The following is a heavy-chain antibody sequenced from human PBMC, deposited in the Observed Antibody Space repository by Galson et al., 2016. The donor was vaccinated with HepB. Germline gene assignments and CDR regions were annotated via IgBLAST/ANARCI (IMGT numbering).Heavy chain of an antibody. CDR1: GFTFATYA. V-gene: IGHV3-23*01. CDR3: AKVSDVVLVTYFDY. CDR2: ISGRGGGT. Sequence: SLRLSCAASGFTFATYAMTWVRQAPGKGLEWVSGISGRGGGTYYADSVKGRFTVSRDDSKNTLYLQMYSLRAEDTAVYYCAKVSDVVLVTYFDYWGQGTLVTVSS. J-gene: IGHJ4*02. D-gene: IGHD2-15*01.